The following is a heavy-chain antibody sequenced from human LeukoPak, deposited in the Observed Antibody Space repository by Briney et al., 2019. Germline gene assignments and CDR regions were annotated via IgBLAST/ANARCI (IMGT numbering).Heavy chain of an antibody. D-gene: IGHD3-9*01. J-gene: IGHJ4*02. V-gene: IGHV4-59*01. CDR3: ASGPLYYDILTGYDYYFDY. Sequence: SETLSLTCTVSGGSISSYYWSWIRQPPGKGLEWIGYIYYSGSTNYNPSLKSRVTISVDTSKNQFSLKLSPVTAADTAVYYCASGPLYYDILTGYDYYFDYWGQGTLVTVSS. CDR2: IYYSGST. CDR1: GGSISSYY.